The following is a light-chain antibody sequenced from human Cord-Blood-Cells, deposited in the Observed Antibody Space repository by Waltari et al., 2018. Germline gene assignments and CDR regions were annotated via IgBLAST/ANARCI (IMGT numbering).Light chain of an antibody. CDR1: SSDVGRYNL. V-gene: IGLV2-23*02. CDR2: GVS. Sequence: QSALTQPASVSGSPGQSITISCPGTSSDVGRYNLVSWYQQHPGKAPKLMIYGVSKRPSGVSNRFSGSKSGNTASLTISGLQAEDEADYYCCSYAGSSTWVFGGGTKLTVL. J-gene: IGLJ3*02. CDR3: CSYAGSSTWV.